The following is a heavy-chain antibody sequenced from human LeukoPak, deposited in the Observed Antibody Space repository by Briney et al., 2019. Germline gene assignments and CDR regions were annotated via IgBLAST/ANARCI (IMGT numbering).Heavy chain of an antibody. D-gene: IGHD4-17*01. CDR3: ARQNDYGDQGAFDI. CDR1: GGSISSYY. J-gene: IGHJ3*02. CDR2: ISDIGSI. Sequence: PSETLSLTCTVSGGSISSYYWSWIRQPPGKGLEWIAYISDIGSINYNPSLKSRVTISVDTSKNQFSLKLSSVTAADTAVYYCARQNDYGDQGAFDIWGQGTMVTVSS. V-gene: IGHV4-59*08.